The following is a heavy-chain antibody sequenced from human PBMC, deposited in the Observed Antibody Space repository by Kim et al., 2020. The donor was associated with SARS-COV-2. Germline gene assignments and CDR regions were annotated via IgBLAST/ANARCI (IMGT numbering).Heavy chain of an antibody. CDR2: INHSGST. J-gene: IGHJ6*01. Sequence: SETLSLTRAVYGGSFSGYYWSWIRQPPGKGLEWIGEINHSGSTNYNPSLKSRVTISVDTSKNQFSLKLSSVTAADTAVYYCARSTTVNTFYYYYYGMDV. CDR1: GGSFSGYY. V-gene: IGHV4-34*01. D-gene: IGHD4-17*01. CDR3: ARSTTVNTFYYYYYGMDV.